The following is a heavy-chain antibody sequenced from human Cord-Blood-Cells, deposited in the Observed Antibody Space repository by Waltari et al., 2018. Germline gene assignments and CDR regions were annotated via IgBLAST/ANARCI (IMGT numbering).Heavy chain of an antibody. D-gene: IGHD3-3*01. CDR2: IIPIFGTA. CDR1: GGTFSSYA. Sequence: QVQLVQSGAGAKKPGSSVKVSCKASGGTFSSYAISWVRQAPGQGLEWMGGIIPIFGTANYAQKFQGRVTITADESTSTAYMELSSLRSEDTAVYYCARDPANYDFWSGYYDYWGQGTLVTVSS. J-gene: IGHJ4*02. V-gene: IGHV1-69*01. CDR3: ARDPANYDFWSGYYDY.